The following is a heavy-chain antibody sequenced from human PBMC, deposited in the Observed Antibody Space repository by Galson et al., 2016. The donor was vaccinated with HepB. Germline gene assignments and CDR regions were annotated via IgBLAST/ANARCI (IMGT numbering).Heavy chain of an antibody. V-gene: IGHV3-53*05. J-gene: IGHJ4*02. CDR3: ASPLTGLAY. CDR2: IYGSGSK. CDR1: GFTVSGNY. D-gene: IGHD7-27*01. Sequence: SLRLSCAASGFTVSGNYMMWVRQAPGKGLEWVSDIYGSGSKTYADSVEGRFTISRDNSQNTVYLQMNSLRPEDTALYYCASPLTGLAYWGQETLVAVSS.